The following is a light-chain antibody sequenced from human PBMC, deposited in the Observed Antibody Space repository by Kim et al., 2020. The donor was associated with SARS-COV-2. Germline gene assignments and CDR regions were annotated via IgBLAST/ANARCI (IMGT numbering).Light chain of an antibody. J-gene: IGKJ4*01. Sequence: ASVGDRRTITCRASQGISNWLAWYQQKPGKAPNLLIYDASSLQSGVPPRFSGSGSGTDFTLTISSLLPEDLATYYCQQAYSFPLTFGGGTKVDIK. CDR2: DAS. V-gene: IGKV1-12*01. CDR3: QQAYSFPLT. CDR1: QGISNW.